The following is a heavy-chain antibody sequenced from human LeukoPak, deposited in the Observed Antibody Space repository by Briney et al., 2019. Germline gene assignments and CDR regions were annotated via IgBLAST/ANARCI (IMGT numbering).Heavy chain of an antibody. Sequence: GESLKISCRASGYSFTTYWIGWVRQMPGKGLEWMGVIFPADSDTRYSPSFQGQVTISANKSISTAYLQWSSLKASDTAMYYCASVYSSTSWDYWGQGTLVTVSS. V-gene: IGHV5-51*01. CDR2: IFPADSDT. D-gene: IGHD6-13*01. CDR3: ASVYSSTSWDY. CDR1: GYSFTTYW. J-gene: IGHJ4*02.